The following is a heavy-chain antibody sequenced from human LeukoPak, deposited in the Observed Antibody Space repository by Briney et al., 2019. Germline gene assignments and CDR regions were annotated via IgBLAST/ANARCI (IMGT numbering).Heavy chain of an antibody. V-gene: IGHV3-30*14. D-gene: IGHD3-16*01. J-gene: IGHJ5*02. CDR2: ISYDGSNK. CDR1: GFTFSSYA. Sequence: PGGSLRLSCAASGFTFSSYAMHWVRQAPGKGLEWVAVISYDGSNKYYADSVKGRFTISRDISKNTVYLQMNSLRVEDTAVYYCARHDWFDPWGRGTLVTVS. CDR3: ARHDWFDP.